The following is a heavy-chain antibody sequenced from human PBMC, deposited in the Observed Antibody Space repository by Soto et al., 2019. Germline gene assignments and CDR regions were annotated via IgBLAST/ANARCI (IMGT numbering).Heavy chain of an antibody. D-gene: IGHD7-27*01. CDR1: GYTFTNYY. J-gene: IGHJ3*01. Sequence: ASVKVSCKASGYTFTNYYMHWVRQAPGQGLEWMGLINPGSGATSYAQKFQGRVTMTTDTSTSTVYMELSSLRSEDTAVYSCASRNWGDAFDLWGQGTMVT. CDR2: INPGSGAT. CDR3: ASRNWGDAFDL. V-gene: IGHV1-46*01.